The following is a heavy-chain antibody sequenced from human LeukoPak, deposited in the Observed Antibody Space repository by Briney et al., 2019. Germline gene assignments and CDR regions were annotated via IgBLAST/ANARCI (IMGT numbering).Heavy chain of an antibody. J-gene: IGHJ4*02. D-gene: IGHD6-13*01. CDR1: GGSITSGNYY. Sequence: KPSETLSLTCTVSGGSITSGNYYWSWIRQAPGKGLEWIGYIYKSGDTYSNPSLKSRATVSMDRSRNQFSLNLCSVTAADTAVYYCARLIAADPQLDCWGQGTLVTVSS. V-gene: IGHV4-30-2*01. CDR3: ARLIAADPQLDC. CDR2: IYKSGDT.